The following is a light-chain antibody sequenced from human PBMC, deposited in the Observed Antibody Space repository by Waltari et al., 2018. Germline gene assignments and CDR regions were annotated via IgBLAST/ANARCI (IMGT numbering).Light chain of an antibody. Sequence: QPVLTQSPSVSAAPGQKVIISCSGSSSNVGNNYVTWYPQLPGTAPKLLIYDDNKRPSGIPDRFSGSKSGTSATLGITGLQTGDEADYYCATWDTSLSAGDWVFGGGTKLTVL. CDR3: ATWDTSLSAGDWV. V-gene: IGLV1-51*01. CDR2: DDN. CDR1: SSNVGNNY. J-gene: IGLJ3*02.